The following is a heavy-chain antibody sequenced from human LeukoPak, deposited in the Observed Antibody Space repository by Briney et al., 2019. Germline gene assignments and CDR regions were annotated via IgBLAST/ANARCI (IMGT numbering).Heavy chain of an antibody. Sequence: SETLSLTCAVYGGSFSGYYWSWIRQPPGKGLEWIGEINHSGSTNYNPSLKSRVTISVDTSKNQFSLKLSSVTAADTAVYYCARDRRPRYYYDSSGALNAFDIWGRGTMVTVSS. D-gene: IGHD3-22*01. J-gene: IGHJ3*02. CDR3: ARDRRPRYYYDSSGALNAFDI. CDR2: INHSGST. CDR1: GGSFSGYY. V-gene: IGHV4-34*01.